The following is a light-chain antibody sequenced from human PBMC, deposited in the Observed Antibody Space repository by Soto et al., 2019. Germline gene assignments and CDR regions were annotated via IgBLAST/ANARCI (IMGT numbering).Light chain of an antibody. CDR1: QSVSGSY. J-gene: IGKJ2*01. CDR3: HQYRSSPPFT. V-gene: IGKV3-20*01. CDR2: GSS. Sequence: EIVLTQSPGTLSLSPGERATLSCRASQSVSGSYLAWYQQKPGQSPRLLIYGSSDRATGIPDRFSGSGSGTTFTLTIISVEPEDFAVYYCHQYRSSPPFTFGQGTKLEIK.